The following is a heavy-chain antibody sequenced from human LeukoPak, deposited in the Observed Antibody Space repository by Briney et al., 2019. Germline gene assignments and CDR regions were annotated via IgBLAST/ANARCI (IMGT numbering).Heavy chain of an antibody. CDR2: INHSGST. V-gene: IGHV4-34*01. D-gene: IGHD6-19*01. CDR1: GGSFSGYY. J-gene: IGHJ4*02. Sequence: SETLSLTCAVYGGSFSGYYWSWIRQPPGKGLEWIGEINHSGSTNYNPSLKSRVTISVDTSKNQFSLKLSSVTAADTAVYYCAARVIAVAGKKEGFDYWGQGTLVTVSS. CDR3: AARVIAVAGKKEGFDY.